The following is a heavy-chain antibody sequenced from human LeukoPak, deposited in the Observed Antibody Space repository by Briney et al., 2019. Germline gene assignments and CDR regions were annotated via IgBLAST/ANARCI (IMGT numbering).Heavy chain of an antibody. J-gene: IGHJ3*02. CDR1: GFTFSSYW. CDR2: IKPDGSQK. V-gene: IGHV3-7*05. Sequence: SGGSLRLSCAASGFTFSSYWMSWVRQAPGKGLEWVANIKPDGSQKYFVDSVRGRFTISRDNAKNSVYLQMTSLRAEDTALYYCVRDGMGGIKAFDIWGQGTMVTVSS. D-gene: IGHD3-10*01. CDR3: VRDGMGGIKAFDI.